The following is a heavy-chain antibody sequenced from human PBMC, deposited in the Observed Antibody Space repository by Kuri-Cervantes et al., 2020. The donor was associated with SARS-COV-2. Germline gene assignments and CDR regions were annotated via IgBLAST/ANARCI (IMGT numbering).Heavy chain of an antibody. J-gene: IGHJ4*02. CDR1: GFTFSSYA. CDR3: AKAMVRGVIITYYFDN. Sequence: GGSLRLSCAASGFTFSSYAMHWVRQAPGKGLEWVAVISYDGSNKYYADSVKGRFTISRDNSKNTPYLQMNSLRAEDTALYYCAKAMVRGVIITYYFDNWGQGTLVTVSS. V-gene: IGHV3-30-3*01. CDR2: ISYDGSNK. D-gene: IGHD3-10*01.